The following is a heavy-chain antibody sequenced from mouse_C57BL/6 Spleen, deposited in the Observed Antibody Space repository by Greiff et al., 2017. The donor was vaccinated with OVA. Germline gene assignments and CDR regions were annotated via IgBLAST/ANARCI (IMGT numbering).Heavy chain of an antibody. CDR1: GYTFTSYW. CDR2: IHPSDSDT. V-gene: IGHV1-74*01. J-gene: IGHJ4*01. Sequence: QVQLQQPGAELVKPGASVKVSCKASGYTFTSYWMHWVKQRPGQGLEWIGRIHPSDSDTNYNQKFKGKATLTVDKSSSTAYMQLSSLTSEDSAVYYWAILGLYDGYLLYAMDYWGQGTSVTVSS. D-gene: IGHD2-3*01. CDR3: AILGLYDGYLLYAMDY.